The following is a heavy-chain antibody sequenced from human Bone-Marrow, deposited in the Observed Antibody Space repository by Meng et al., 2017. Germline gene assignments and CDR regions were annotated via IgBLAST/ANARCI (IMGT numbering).Heavy chain of an antibody. CDR2: FDPEDGEI. CDR1: GYTLTELS. CDR3: ATVRLAYCGGDCYSRFDY. V-gene: IGHV1-24*01. D-gene: IGHD2-21*02. Sequence: ASVKVSCKVSGYTLTELSMHWVRQAPGKGLEWMGGFDPEDGEIIYAQKFQGRVTMTEDTSTDTAYMELSSLRSEDTAVYYCATVRLAYCGGDCYSRFDYWGQGTLVTVSS. J-gene: IGHJ4*02.